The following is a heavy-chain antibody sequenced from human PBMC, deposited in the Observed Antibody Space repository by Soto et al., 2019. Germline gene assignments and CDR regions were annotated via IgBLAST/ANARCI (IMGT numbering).Heavy chain of an antibody. V-gene: IGHV4-4*07. CDR2: IYSSGTT. D-gene: IGHD2-2*01. J-gene: IGHJ3*02. CDR1: GGSMSNYY. CDR3: ARGSDAYAFDI. Sequence: SETLSLTCTISGGSMSNYYWSWIRQPAGKGLEYIGHIYSSGTTNYNPSLKSRVTMSKDTSENRFSLRLSSMTAAATAVYYCARGSDAYAFDIWGQGTVVTVSS.